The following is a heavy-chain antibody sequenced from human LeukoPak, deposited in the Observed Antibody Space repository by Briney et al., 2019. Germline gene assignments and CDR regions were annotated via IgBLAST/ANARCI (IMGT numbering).Heavy chain of an antibody. Sequence: GGPLRLSCAAAEVTFSSYGMHWVRQAPGKGLEWVGFIRYDGSDKYYADSVKGRFTISRDNPKNTLYLQVNSLRAEDTAVYYCAKDSWEVGATSEIDYWGQGTLVTVSS. CDR2: IRYDGSDK. CDR3: AKDSWEVGATSEIDY. D-gene: IGHD1-26*01. V-gene: IGHV3-30*02. CDR1: EVTFSSYG. J-gene: IGHJ4*02.